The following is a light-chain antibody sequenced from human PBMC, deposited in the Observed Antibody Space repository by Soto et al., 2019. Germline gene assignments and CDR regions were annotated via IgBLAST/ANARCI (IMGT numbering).Light chain of an antibody. J-gene: IGLJ1*01. Sequence: QSALTQPASVSGSPGQSITISCAGTSNDVGGYDYVSWYQHHPGKVPKFIIYEVSKRPSGVSNRFSGSKSGDMASLTISGLQAEDEADYYCCSYTSTNTFVFGTGTKVTVL. CDR3: CSYTSTNTFV. CDR1: SNDVGGYDY. CDR2: EVS. V-gene: IGLV2-14*01.